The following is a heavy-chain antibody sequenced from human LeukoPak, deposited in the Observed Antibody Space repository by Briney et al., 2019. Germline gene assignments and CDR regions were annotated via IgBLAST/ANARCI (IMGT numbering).Heavy chain of an antibody. CDR2: IGTNGDT. CDR3: AKIRGYINGWQRFLDS. D-gene: IGHD6-19*01. V-gene: IGHV3-13*04. CDR1: GFSFGNYD. J-gene: IGHJ4*02. Sequence: PGGSLRLSCAASGFSFGNYDMHWVRQPTGKGLEWVSAIGTNGDTHYPDSVKGRFTISRENAKNSLYLQMDSLRVEDTAVYYCAKIRGYINGWQRFLDSWGQGTLVTVSS.